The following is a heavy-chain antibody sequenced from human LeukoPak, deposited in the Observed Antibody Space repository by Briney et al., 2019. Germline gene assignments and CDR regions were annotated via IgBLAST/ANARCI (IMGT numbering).Heavy chain of an antibody. V-gene: IGHV4-34*01. D-gene: IGHD1-26*01. CDR2: INHSGST. CDR1: GGSFSGYY. J-gene: IGHJ4*02. CDR3: ARERVGAILFDY. Sequence: KPSETLSLTCAVYGGSFSGYYWSWIRQPPGKGLEWIGEINHSGSTNYNPSLKSRVTMSVDTSKNQFSLKLSSVTAADTAVYYCARERVGAILFDYWGQGTLVTVSS.